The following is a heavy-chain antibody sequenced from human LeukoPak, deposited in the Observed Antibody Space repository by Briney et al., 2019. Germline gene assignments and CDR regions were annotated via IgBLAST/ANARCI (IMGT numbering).Heavy chain of an antibody. Sequence: GGSLRLSCAASGFNVSSNYMSWVRQAPGKGLEWVSFMYRGDRTYYTDSVKGRFTMSRDDMKRTVYLQMDSLRAEDTAVYYCARGRMAVAGSYEYWGQGTLVTVSS. V-gene: IGHV3-66*01. CDR3: ARGRMAVAGSYEY. D-gene: IGHD6-19*01. J-gene: IGHJ4*02. CDR1: GFNVSSNY. CDR2: MYRGDRT.